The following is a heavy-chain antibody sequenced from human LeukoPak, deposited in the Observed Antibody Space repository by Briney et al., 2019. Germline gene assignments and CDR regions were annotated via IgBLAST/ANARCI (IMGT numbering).Heavy chain of an antibody. D-gene: IGHD6-6*01. Sequence: PSQTLSLTCTVSGGSISSGSYYWSWIRQPAGKGLEWIGRIYTSGSTNYNPSLKSRVTISVDTSKNQFSLKLSSVTAADTAVYYCAREGGSSSSSGQVFDYWGQGTLVTVSS. V-gene: IGHV4-61*02. CDR3: AREGGSSSSSGQVFDY. J-gene: IGHJ4*02. CDR1: GGSISSGSYY. CDR2: IYTSGST.